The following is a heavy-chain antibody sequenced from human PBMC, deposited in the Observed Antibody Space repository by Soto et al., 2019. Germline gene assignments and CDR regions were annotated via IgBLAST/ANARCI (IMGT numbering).Heavy chain of an antibody. V-gene: IGHV1-8*01. D-gene: IGHD5-18*01. Sequence: QVQLVQSGAEVKKPGASVMVSCKASGYTFRDYDINWVRQASGQGLEWMGWMNHNSGNTGYAQKFQGRVTMTRDTSTNTAYMELSSLRPEDTAVYYCARRARIGKQLWLPVDCWAQGTLVTVSS. CDR2: MNHNSGNT. CDR1: GYTFRDYD. CDR3: ARRARIGKQLWLPVDC. J-gene: IGHJ4*02.